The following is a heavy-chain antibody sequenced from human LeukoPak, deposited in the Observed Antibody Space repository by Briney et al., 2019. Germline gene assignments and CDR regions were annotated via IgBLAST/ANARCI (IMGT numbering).Heavy chain of an antibody. CDR3: AFRGVIPNYFDY. D-gene: IGHD3-10*01. CDR1: GYTFKTYN. CDR2: ISAYNGDT. V-gene: IGHV1-18*01. J-gene: IGHJ4*02. Sequence: ASVMVSCKASGYTFKTYNFTWVRQAPGQGLEWMGRISAYNGDTNYAQKFQGRVALTADTLTRTGYMELTSLRSDDTAVYYCAFRGVIPNYFDYWGQGSLVTVSS.